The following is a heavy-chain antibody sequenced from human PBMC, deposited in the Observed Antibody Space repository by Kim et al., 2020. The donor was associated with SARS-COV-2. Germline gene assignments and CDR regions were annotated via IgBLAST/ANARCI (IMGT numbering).Heavy chain of an antibody. CDR2: INHSGST. J-gene: IGHJ5*02. V-gene: IGHV4-34*01. CDR3: ARGLTKSRSHSSSWTTNWFDP. D-gene: IGHD6-13*01. CDR1: GGSFSGYY. Sequence: SETLSLTCAVYGGSFSGYYWSWIRQPPGKGLEWIGEINHSGSTNYNPSLKSRVTISVDTSKNQFSLKLSSVTAADTAVYYCARGLTKSRSHSSSWTTNWFDPWGQGTLVTVSS.